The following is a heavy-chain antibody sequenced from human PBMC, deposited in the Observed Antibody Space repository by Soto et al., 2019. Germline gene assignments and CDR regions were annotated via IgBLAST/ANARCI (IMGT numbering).Heavy chain of an antibody. CDR1: GFTFSSYG. CDR3: AKVKGIAAAGPLDY. D-gene: IGHD6-13*01. J-gene: IGHJ4*02. V-gene: IGHV3-30*18. Sequence: ESGGGVVQPGRSLRLSCAASGFTFSSYGMHWVRQAPGKGLEWVAVISYDGSNKYYADSVKGRFTISRDNSKNTLYLQMNSLRAEDTAVYYCAKVKGIAAAGPLDYWGQGTLVTVSS. CDR2: ISYDGSNK.